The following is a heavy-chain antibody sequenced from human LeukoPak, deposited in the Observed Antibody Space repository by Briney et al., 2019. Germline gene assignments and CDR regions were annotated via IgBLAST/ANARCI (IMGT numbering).Heavy chain of an antibody. CDR1: GGTFSSYA. V-gene: IGHV1-69*05. CDR2: IIPIFGTA. J-gene: IGHJ5*02. CDR3: ARGSYTVAVALTYNWFDP. D-gene: IGHD6-19*01. Sequence: SGKVSCKASGGTFSSYAISWVRQAPGQGLEWMGGIIPIFGTANYAQKFQGRVTMTRDTSTSTVYMELSSLRSEDTAVYYCARGSYTVAVALTYNWFDPRGQGTLVTVSS.